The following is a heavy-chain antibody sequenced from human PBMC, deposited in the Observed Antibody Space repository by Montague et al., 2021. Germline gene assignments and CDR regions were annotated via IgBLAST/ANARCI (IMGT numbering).Heavy chain of an antibody. CDR3: ARDQGQGYCGGDCYVGLDY. CDR2: IKQDGSEK. CDR1: GFTFSNYC. D-gene: IGHD2-21*01. V-gene: IGHV3-7*01. Sequence: SLRLSCAASGFTFSNYCMSWVRQAPGKGLEWVANIKQDGSEKHYVDSVKGRFTISRDNAKNSLYLQMNSLRAEGTAVYFCARDQGQGYCGGDCYVGLDYWGQGALGTLSS. J-gene: IGHJ4*02.